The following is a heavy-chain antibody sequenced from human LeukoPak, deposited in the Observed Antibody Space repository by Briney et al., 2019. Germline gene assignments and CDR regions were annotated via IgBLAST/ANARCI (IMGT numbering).Heavy chain of an antibody. Sequence: ASVKLSCKASGYTFTGYYMHWLRQAPGQGLEWMGWINPNSGGTNYAQKFQGRVTMTRDTSISTAYMELSRLRSDDTAVYYCARDQRVYYDSSGYSWWSFDYWGQGTLISVSS. D-gene: IGHD3-22*01. CDR2: INPNSGGT. CDR1: GYTFTGYY. V-gene: IGHV1-2*02. J-gene: IGHJ4*02. CDR3: ARDQRVYYDSSGYSWWSFDY.